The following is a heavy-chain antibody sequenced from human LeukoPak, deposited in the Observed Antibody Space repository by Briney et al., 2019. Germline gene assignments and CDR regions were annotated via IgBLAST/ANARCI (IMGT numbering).Heavy chain of an antibody. J-gene: IGHJ3*02. D-gene: IGHD5-12*01. Sequence: ASVKVSCKASGYTFTSCGISWVRQAPGQGLEWMGWISAYNGNTNYAQKLQGRVTMTTDTSTSTAYMELRSLRSDDTAVYYCARGGKWLRSGGNAFDIWGQGTMVTVSS. CDR3: ARGGKWLRSGGNAFDI. CDR2: ISAYNGNT. CDR1: GYTFTSCG. V-gene: IGHV1-18*04.